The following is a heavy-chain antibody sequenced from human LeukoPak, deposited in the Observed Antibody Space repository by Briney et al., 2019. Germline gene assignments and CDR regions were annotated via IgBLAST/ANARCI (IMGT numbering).Heavy chain of an antibody. J-gene: IGHJ4*02. CDR1: GFIFSNYG. Sequence: GGSQRLSCAASGFIFSNYGMHWVRQAPGKGLEWVAVISYDGGNKYYADSVKGRFTISRDNSKNTLYLQMSSLRTEDTAVYYCARDRSTKYSCDYWGQGTLVSVSS. CDR3: ARDRSTKYSCDY. CDR2: ISYDGGNK. D-gene: IGHD2-2*01. V-gene: IGHV3-30*03.